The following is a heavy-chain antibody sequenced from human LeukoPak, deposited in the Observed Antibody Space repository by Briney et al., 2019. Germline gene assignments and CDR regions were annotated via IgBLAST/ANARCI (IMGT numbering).Heavy chain of an antibody. J-gene: IGHJ3*02. CDR2: IYHRGST. CDR3: ARSGVFSGYDAFDI. Sequence: SETLSLTCTVSGXSINISYWSWIRQPPGKGLEWIGYIYHRGSTNYNPSLKSRITVSVDTSKNQFSLKVTSVAAADTAVYYCARSGVFSGYDAFDIWGQGTMVTVSS. V-gene: IGHV4-4*09. CDR1: GXSINISY. D-gene: IGHD3-9*01.